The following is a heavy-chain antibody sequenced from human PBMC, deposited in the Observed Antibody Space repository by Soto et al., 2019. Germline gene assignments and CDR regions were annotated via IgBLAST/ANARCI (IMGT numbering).Heavy chain of an antibody. CDR1: GGSISSSSYY. CDR3: ARRLTTARNYYYYGMDV. CDR2: IYYSGST. D-gene: IGHD4-4*01. V-gene: IGHV4-39*01. J-gene: IGHJ6*02. Sequence: SETLSLTCTVSGGSISSSSYYWGWIRQPPGKGLERIGSIYYSGSTYYNPSLKSRVTISVDTSKNQFSLKLSSVTAADTAVYYCARRLTTARNYYYYGMDVWGQGTTVTVSS.